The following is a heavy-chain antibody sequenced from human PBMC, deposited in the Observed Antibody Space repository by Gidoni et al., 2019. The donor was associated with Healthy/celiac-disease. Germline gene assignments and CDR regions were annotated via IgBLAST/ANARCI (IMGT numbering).Heavy chain of an antibody. CDR3: ARDQYHEGELLLFDY. CDR1: GFHLSSYA. D-gene: IGHD1-26*01. CDR2: LSYDGSNK. V-gene: IGHV3-30-3*01. J-gene: IGHJ4*02. Sequence: QVQLVESGGGVVQPGRSLRLSCAASGFHLSSYARHWVRQAHGKGREWVAVLSYDGSNKYYADSVKGRFTISRDNSKNTLYLQMTSLRAEDTAVYYCARDQYHEGELLLFDYWGQGTLVTVSS.